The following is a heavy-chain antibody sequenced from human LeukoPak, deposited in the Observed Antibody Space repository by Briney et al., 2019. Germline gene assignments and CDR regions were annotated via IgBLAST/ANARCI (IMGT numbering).Heavy chain of an antibody. CDR2: ISSSGSTI. CDR3: ATYLNYYDSRVDAFDI. Sequence: GGSLRLSCAASGFTFSDYYMSWIRQAPGKGLEWVSYISSSGSTIYYADSVKGRFTISRDNAKNSLYLQMNSLRAEDTAVYYCATYLNYYDSRVDAFDIWGQGTMVTVSS. CDR1: GFTFSDYY. J-gene: IGHJ3*02. D-gene: IGHD3-22*01. V-gene: IGHV3-11*01.